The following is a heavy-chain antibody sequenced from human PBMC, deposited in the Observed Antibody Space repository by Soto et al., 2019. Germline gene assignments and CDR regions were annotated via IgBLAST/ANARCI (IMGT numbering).Heavy chain of an antibody. Sequence: EVQLVESGGGLVQPGGSLRLSCAASGFTCGSYEMNWVRQAPGKGLEWVSYVSSSGNTIYYADSVKGRFTISRDNTKNSLSLQMNSLRAEDTAVYYCARDRRFDYWGQGTLVTVSS. CDR1: GFTCGSYE. CDR3: ARDRRFDY. V-gene: IGHV3-48*03. CDR2: VSSSGNTI. J-gene: IGHJ4*02.